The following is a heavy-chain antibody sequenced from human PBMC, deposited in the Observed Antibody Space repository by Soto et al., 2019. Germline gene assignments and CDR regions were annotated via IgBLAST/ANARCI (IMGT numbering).Heavy chain of an antibody. CDR1: GFTFSSYA. D-gene: IGHD2-15*01. Sequence: EVQLLESGGGLVQPGGSLRLSCAASGFTFSSYAMSWVRQAPGNGLEWVSGISAGGSRTYYADSVKGRFTISRENSKTTLYLQMNSLRAEDTALYYCAKGRRGYCSGGSCYRYPYDYWGQGTLVTVSS. CDR3: AKGRRGYCSGGSCYRYPYDY. V-gene: IGHV3-23*01. CDR2: ISAGGSRT. J-gene: IGHJ4*02.